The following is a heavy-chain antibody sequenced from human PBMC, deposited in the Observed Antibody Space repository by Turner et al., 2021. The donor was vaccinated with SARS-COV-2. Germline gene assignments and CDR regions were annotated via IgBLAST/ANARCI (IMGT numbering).Heavy chain of an antibody. CDR1: GFTVSSKY. D-gene: IGHD4-17*01. CDR2: IYSGGST. CDR3: ARDYGDYYFDY. Sequence: EVQPVESGCCLIQPGRYLRLSCATSGFTVSSKYMSWGRQAEGKGLEWVAVIYSGGSTYYTDSVKGRFTIYRDNSKNTQYLQMNSLRAEDTAVYYCARDYGDYYFDYWGQGTLVTVSS. V-gene: IGHV3-53*01. J-gene: IGHJ4*02.